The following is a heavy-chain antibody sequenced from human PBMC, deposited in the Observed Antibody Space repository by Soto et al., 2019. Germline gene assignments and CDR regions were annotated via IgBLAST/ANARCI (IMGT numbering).Heavy chain of an antibody. J-gene: IGHJ4*02. D-gene: IGHD3-9*01. CDR2: IYYSGST. Sequence: SETLSLTCTVSGGSISSYYWSWIRQPPGKGLEWIGYIYYSGSTNYNPSLKSRVTISVDTSKTQFSLKLSSVTAADTAVYYCARETPDYDIPFDYWGQGTLVTVSS. CDR3: ARETPDYDIPFDY. CDR1: GGSISSYY. V-gene: IGHV4-59*12.